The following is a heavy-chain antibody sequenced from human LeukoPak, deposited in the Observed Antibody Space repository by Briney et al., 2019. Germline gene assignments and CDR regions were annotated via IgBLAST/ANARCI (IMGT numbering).Heavy chain of an antibody. Sequence: SGGSLRLSCAASGFTFSSYAMSWVRQAPGKGLEWVGRIKSKTDGGTTDYAAPVKGRFSISRDDSKNTLYLQMNSLKTEDTAVYYCSTDLYGSGWLHDWGQGTLVTVSS. CDR3: STDLYGSGWLHD. V-gene: IGHV3-15*01. CDR1: GFTFSSYA. CDR2: IKSKTDGGTT. J-gene: IGHJ4*02. D-gene: IGHD5-24*01.